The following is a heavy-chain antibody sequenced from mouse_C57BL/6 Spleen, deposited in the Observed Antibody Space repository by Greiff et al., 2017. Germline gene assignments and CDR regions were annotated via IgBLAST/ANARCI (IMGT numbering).Heavy chain of an antibody. CDR3: TRARRQSPFDY. J-gene: IGHJ2*01. V-gene: IGHV1-15*01. CDR2: IDPETGGT. Sequence: VQLQQSGAELVRPGASVTLSCKASGYTFTDYEMHWVKQTPVHGLEWIGAIDPETGGTAYNQKFKGKAIRTADKSSSTAYMELRSLTSEDSAVYYCTRARRQSPFDYWGQGTTLTVSS. CDR1: GYTFTDYE. D-gene: IGHD1-2*01.